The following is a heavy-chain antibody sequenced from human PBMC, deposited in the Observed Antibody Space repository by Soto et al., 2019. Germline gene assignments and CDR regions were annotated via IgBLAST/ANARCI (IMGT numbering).Heavy chain of an antibody. CDR3: VKVAAADDFDY. V-gene: IGHV3-30*18. D-gene: IGHD6-13*01. Sequence: GGSLRLSCAASGFTFSSYGMHWVRQAPGKGLEWVAVISYDGSNKYYADSVKGRFTISRDNSKNTLYLQMNSLRAEDTAVYYCVKVAAADDFDYWGQGTLVTVSS. J-gene: IGHJ4*02. CDR1: GFTFSSYG. CDR2: ISYDGSNK.